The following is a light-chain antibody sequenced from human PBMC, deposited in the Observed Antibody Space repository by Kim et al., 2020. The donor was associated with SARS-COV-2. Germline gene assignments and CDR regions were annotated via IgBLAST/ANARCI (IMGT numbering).Light chain of an antibody. Sequence: CTGERHTLSCRASQSVSRDCLAWYQQKPGQTPRLFIYGASNRATGISDRFTGSGSGTDFTLTINRLGPGDSAVYYCQQYGSSPLTVGGGNKVDIK. CDR3: QQYGSSPLT. J-gene: IGKJ4*01. CDR1: QSVSRDC. V-gene: IGKV3-20*01. CDR2: GAS.